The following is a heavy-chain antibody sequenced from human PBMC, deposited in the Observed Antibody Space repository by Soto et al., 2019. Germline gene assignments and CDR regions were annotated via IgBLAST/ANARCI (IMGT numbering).Heavy chain of an antibody. D-gene: IGHD3-3*01. Sequence: PSETLSLTCTVSGGSISSYYWSWIRQPPGKGLEWIGYIYYSGSTNYNPSLKSRVTISVDTSKNQFSLKLSSVTAADTAVYYCAREYPWRAFDIWGQGTMVTVSS. J-gene: IGHJ3*02. CDR2: IYYSGST. CDR1: GGSISSYY. CDR3: AREYPWRAFDI. V-gene: IGHV4-59*01.